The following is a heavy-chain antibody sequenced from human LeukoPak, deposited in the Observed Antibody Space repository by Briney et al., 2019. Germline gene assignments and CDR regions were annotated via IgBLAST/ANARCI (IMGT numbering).Heavy chain of an antibody. V-gene: IGHV3-48*03. CDR3: AELGITMIGGV. D-gene: IGHD3-10*02. CDR1: GFTFSSYE. CDR2: ISSSGSTI. J-gene: IGHJ6*04. Sequence: GGSLRLSCAASGFTFSSYEMNWVRQAPGKGLEWLSYISSSGSTIYYADSVKGRFTISRDNAKNSLYLQMNSLRAEDTAVYYCAELGITMIGGVWGKGTTVTISS.